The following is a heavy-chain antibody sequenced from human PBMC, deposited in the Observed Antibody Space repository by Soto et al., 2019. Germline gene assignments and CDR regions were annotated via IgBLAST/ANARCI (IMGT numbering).Heavy chain of an antibody. V-gene: IGHV3-13*01. CDR3: ARLAPSVPYYGMDV. CDR1: GFTFSSYD. J-gene: IGHJ6*02. Sequence: GGSLRLSFAASGFTFSSYDMHWVRQATGKGLEWISAIGTAGDTYYPGSVKGRFTISRENAKNSLYLQMNSLRAGDTAVYYCARLAPSVPYYGMDVWGQGTTVTVSS. D-gene: IGHD3-10*01. CDR2: IGTAGDT.